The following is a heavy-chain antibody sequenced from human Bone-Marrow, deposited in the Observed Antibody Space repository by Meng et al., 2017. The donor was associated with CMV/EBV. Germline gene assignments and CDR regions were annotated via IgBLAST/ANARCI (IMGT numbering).Heavy chain of an antibody. Sequence: SQTLSLTCAISGDSVSSNSAAWNWIRQSPSRGLEWLGRTYYRSKWYNDYAVSVKSRITINPDTSKNQFSLQLSSVTAADTAVYYCARDIVVVPAASSYYGMDVWGQGTTVAVSS. CDR3: ARDIVVVPAASSYYGMDV. CDR1: GDSVSSNSAA. V-gene: IGHV6-1*01. J-gene: IGHJ6*02. D-gene: IGHD2-2*01. CDR2: TYYRSKWYN.